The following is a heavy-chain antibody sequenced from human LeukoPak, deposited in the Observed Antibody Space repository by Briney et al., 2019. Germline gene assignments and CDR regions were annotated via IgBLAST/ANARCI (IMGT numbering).Heavy chain of an antibody. Sequence: KISCKGSGYSFTSYWIGWVRQMPGKGLEWMGIIYPGDSDTRYSPSFQGQVTISADKSISTAYLQWSSLKASDTAMYYCASCGGDCYYYYYMDVWGKGTTVTVSS. D-gene: IGHD2-21*01. V-gene: IGHV5-51*01. CDR2: IYPGDSDT. CDR1: GYSFTSYW. J-gene: IGHJ6*03. CDR3: ASCGGDCYYYYYMDV.